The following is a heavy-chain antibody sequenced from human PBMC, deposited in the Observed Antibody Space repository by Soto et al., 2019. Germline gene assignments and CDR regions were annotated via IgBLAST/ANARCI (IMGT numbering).Heavy chain of an antibody. Sequence: QVQLVQSGAEVKKPGASVKVSCKASGYTFTSYGISWVRQAPGQGLEWMGWISAYNGNTNDAQKLQGRVTMTTATTTSTAHTELRSLRSADTAVYSCARWGVYCSSTSCSYFDYWGQGTLVTVSS. V-gene: IGHV1-18*01. CDR3: ARWGVYCSSTSCSYFDY. J-gene: IGHJ4*02. D-gene: IGHD2-2*01. CDR2: ISAYNGNT. CDR1: GYTFTSYG.